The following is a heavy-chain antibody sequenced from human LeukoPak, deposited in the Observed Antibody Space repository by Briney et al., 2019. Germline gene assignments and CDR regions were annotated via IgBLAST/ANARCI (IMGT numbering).Heavy chain of an antibody. CDR1: GGSISSYY. J-gene: IGHJ4*02. D-gene: IGHD5-18*01. CDR2: IYYSGST. Sequence: SETLSLTCTVSGGSISSYYWTWIRQPPGKGLEWIGYIYYSGSTNYNPSLKSRVTISVDTSKNQFSLKLSSVTAADTAVYYCARADPHTYGYFQRHWGQGTLVSVSS. V-gene: IGHV4-59*01. CDR3: ARADPHTYGYFQRH.